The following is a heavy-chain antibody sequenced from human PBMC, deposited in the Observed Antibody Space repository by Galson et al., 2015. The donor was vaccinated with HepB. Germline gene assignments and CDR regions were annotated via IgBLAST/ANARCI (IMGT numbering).Heavy chain of an antibody. CDR1: GFTFTDYS. CDR2: ISSDGSNK. D-gene: IGHD2-2*01. CDR3: ARDGREPQPLPGY. Sequence: SLRLSCAASGFTFTDYSMHWVRQTPDKGLEWVAIISSDGSNKNYADSVKGRFTISRDNSKNTLYLQVSSLKTEDTAVYYCARDGREPQPLPGYWGQGTLVTVSS. J-gene: IGHJ4*02. V-gene: IGHV3-30*04.